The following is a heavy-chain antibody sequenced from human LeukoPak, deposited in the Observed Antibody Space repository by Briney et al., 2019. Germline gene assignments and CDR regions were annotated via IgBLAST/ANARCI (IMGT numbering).Heavy chain of an antibody. CDR3: ARWAGNSYYDFWSGYYLDY. Sequence: SETLSLTCAVSGYSLSSGYYWGLIRPPPGKGLEWIGSIYHSGSNYYNPSLKSRVTISVDKSKNQFSLKLSSVTAADTAVYYCARWAGNSYYDFWSGYYLDYWGQGTLVTVSS. CDR1: GYSLSSGYY. D-gene: IGHD3-3*01. J-gene: IGHJ4*02. CDR2: IYHSGSN. V-gene: IGHV4-38-2*01.